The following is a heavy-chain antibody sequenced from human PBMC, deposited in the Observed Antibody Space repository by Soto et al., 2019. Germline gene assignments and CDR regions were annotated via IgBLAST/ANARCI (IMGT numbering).Heavy chain of an antibody. CDR1: GFTISGKKY. Sequence: DVQLVESGGGLIQPGESLRLSCAAFGFTISGKKYVAWVRQAPGKGLEWVSALYDLDGSFYAASVKGRFTTSSDSSKTTVYLQMNSLRVEDTAIYYCTRGPRVDSAGTGAHWGPGTPVTVSS. J-gene: IGHJ4*02. D-gene: IGHD6-13*01. V-gene: IGHV3-53*01. CDR3: TRGPRVDSAGTGAH. CDR2: LYDLDGS.